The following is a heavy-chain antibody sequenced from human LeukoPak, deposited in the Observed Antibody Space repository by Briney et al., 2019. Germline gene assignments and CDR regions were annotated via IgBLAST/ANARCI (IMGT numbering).Heavy chain of an antibody. CDR2: IKQDGSEK. D-gene: IGHD3-3*01. CDR1: GFTFSSYW. Sequence: PGGPLRLSCAASGFTFSSYWMSWVRQAPGKGLEWVANIKQDGSEKYYVDSVKGRFTISRDNAKNSLYLQMNSLRAEDTAVYYCARGTPGYDFWSGYYTGYYFDYWGQGTLVTVSS. V-gene: IGHV3-7*01. J-gene: IGHJ4*02. CDR3: ARGTPGYDFWSGYYTGYYFDY.